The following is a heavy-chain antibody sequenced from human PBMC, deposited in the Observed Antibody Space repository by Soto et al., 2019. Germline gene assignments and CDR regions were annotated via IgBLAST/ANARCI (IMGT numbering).Heavy chain of an antibody. Sequence: DVELLESGGGLVHPGGSLRLSCTASGFSLGDYGMNWVRQTPGKGLEWVSTISDSGHSAYSADSVKGRLIISRDNSKNTLYLQMNSLRAEDTAVYYCARSALLWWALDSWGQGTLVTVSS. V-gene: IGHV3-23*01. J-gene: IGHJ4*02. D-gene: IGHD2-15*01. CDR1: GFSLGDYG. CDR3: ARSALLWWALDS. CDR2: ISDSGHSA.